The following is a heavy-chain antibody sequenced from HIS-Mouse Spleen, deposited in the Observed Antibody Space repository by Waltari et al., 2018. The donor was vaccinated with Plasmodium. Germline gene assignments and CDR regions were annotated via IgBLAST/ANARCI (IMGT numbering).Heavy chain of an antibody. D-gene: IGHD2-15*01. J-gene: IGHJ4*02. CDR2: INHSGST. CDR1: GGSFSGYY. CDR3: ARGVGYCSGGSCDHYFDY. Sequence: QVQLQQWGAGLLKPSETLSLTCAVYGGSFSGYYWSWIRQPPGKGLEWIGEINHSGSTNHNPARKSRVTISVDTSKNQFSLKLSSVTAADTAVYYCARGVGYCSGGSCDHYFDYWGQGTLVTVSS. V-gene: IGHV4-34*01.